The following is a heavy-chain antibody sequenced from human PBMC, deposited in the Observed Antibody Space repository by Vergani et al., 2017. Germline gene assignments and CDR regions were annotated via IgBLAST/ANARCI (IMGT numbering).Heavy chain of an antibody. CDR1: GYTFTSYG. CDR3: ARDNVDIVATNKDYYYYGMDV. Sequence: QVQLVQSGAEVKKPGASVKVSCKASGYTFTSYGISWVRQAPGQGLEWMGWISAYNGNTNYAQKLQGRVTMTTDTSTSTAYMELRSLRSDDTAVYYCARDNVDIVATNKDYYYYGMDVWGQGTTVTVSS. D-gene: IGHD5-12*01. V-gene: IGHV1-18*04. J-gene: IGHJ6*02. CDR2: ISAYNGNT.